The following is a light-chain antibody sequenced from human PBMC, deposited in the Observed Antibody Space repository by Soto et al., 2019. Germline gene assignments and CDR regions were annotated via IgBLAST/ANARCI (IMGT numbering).Light chain of an antibody. CDR3: QQRGYT. Sequence: EIVLTQSTASLSLSPGERATLSCRASQSVSSYLAWYQQKPGQAPRLLIYDASTRATGIPARFRGSGSGTDFTLSISSLEPDDFAVYYCQQRGYTFGQGTKLEIK. CDR1: QSVSSY. J-gene: IGKJ2*01. CDR2: DAS. V-gene: IGKV3-11*01.